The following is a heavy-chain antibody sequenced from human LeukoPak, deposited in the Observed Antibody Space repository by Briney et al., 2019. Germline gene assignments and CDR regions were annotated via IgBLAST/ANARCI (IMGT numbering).Heavy chain of an antibody. D-gene: IGHD2-2*01. Sequence: PSETLSLTCTVSSGSISSGGYYWSWIRQPPGKGLEWIGYIYHSGSTYYNPSLKSRVTISVDRSKNQFSLKLSSVTAADTAVYYCARSLPAARAWFWFDPWGQGTLVTVSS. CDR2: IYHSGST. J-gene: IGHJ5*02. CDR1: SGSISSGGYY. V-gene: IGHV4-30-2*01. CDR3: ARSLPAARAWFWFDP.